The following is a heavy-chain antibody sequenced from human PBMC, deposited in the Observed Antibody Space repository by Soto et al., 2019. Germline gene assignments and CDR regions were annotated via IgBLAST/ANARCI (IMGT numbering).Heavy chain of an antibody. CDR1: GYPFTTSD. Sequence: QIQLVQSGAEVKKPGASVKVSCKTSGYPFTTSDINWVRQAPGQGLEWMGYMSANRGNTGYAQKFQGRVTMTRDTSKSTAYTALNSLTSEATAVYDCVTWGRSGWDAGVYWGQGTLVTASS. CDR3: VTWGRSGWDAGVY. D-gene: IGHD6-19*01. V-gene: IGHV1-8*01. CDR2: MSANRGNT. J-gene: IGHJ4*02.